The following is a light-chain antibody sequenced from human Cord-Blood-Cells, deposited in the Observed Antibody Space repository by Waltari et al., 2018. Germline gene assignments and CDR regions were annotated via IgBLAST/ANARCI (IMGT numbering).Light chain of an antibody. CDR1: QGISSY. V-gene: IGKV1-8*01. Sequence: AIRMTQSPSSFSASTGDRVTITCRACQGISSYLAWYQQKPGKAPKLLIYATSTLQSGVSSRFSGSGSGTDFTLTISCLQSEDFATYYCQQYYSYPWTFGQGTKVEIK. CDR2: ATS. J-gene: IGKJ1*01. CDR3: QQYYSYPWT.